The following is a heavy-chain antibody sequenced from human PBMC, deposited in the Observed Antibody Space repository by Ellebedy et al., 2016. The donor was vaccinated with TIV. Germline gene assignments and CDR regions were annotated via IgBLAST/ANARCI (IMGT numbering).Heavy chain of an antibody. V-gene: IGHV4-59*08. CDR3: ARQTPFGWYGAFDI. CDR2: IYYSGST. CDR1: GGSISSYY. D-gene: IGHD6-19*01. J-gene: IGHJ3*02. Sequence: MPSETLSLTCTVSGGSISSYYWSWIRQPPGKGLEWIGYIYYSGSTNYNPSLKSRVTISVDTSKNQFSLKLRSVTAADTAVYYCARQTPFGWYGAFDIWGQGTMVTVSS.